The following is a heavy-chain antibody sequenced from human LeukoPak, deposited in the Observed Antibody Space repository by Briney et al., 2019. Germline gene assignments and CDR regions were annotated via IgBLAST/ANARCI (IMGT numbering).Heavy chain of an antibody. CDR1: GFTFSSYG. V-gene: IGHV3-23*01. CDR3: AGTYYYDKGAFDI. D-gene: IGHD3-22*01. J-gene: IGHJ3*02. Sequence: GGSLRLSCAASGFTFSSYGMSWVRQAPGKGLEWVSAISGSGGSTYYADSVKGRFTISRDNSKNTLYLQMNSLRAEDTAVYYCAGTYYYDKGAFDIWGQGTMVTVSS. CDR2: ISGSGGST.